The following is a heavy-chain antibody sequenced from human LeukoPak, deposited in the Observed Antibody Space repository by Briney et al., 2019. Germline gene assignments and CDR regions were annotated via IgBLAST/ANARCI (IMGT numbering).Heavy chain of an antibody. J-gene: IGHJ4*02. CDR1: GFTFSSYA. Sequence: GGSLRLSCAASGFTFSSYAMSWVRQLPGKGLEWASAITGNGGSTYYADSVKGRFTISRDNSKNTLSLQMNSLRAEDTAVYYCAKDAVAPGSGGDYFDYWGQGTLVTVSS. D-gene: IGHD3-10*01. V-gene: IGHV3-23*01. CDR3: AKDAVAPGSGGDYFDY. CDR2: ITGNGGST.